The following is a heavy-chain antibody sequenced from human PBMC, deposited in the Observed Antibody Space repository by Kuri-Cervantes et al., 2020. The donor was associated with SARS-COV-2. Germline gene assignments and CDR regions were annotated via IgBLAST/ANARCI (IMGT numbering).Heavy chain of an antibody. CDR2: IKQGGSEK. CDR3: AREGREGGGMDD. V-gene: IGHV3-7*01. J-gene: IGHJ6*02. Sequence: GESLKISCAASGFTFSNYWISWVRQAPGKGLEWVANIKQGGSEKHYVDSVKGRFTISRDDAKNSMYLQMNSLRAEDTAVYYCAREGREGGGMDDWGQGTTVTVSS. CDR1: GFTFSNYW. D-gene: IGHD3-16*01.